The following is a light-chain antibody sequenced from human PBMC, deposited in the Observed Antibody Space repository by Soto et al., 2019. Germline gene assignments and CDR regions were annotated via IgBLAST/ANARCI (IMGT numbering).Light chain of an antibody. CDR1: QGISNF. J-gene: IGKJ5*01. Sequence: DIQMTQSPSAMSASVGSRVPITGLAIQGISNFLAWFQQKPGKVPKSLIYAASSLQSGVPSRFSGSGSGTEFTLTISSLQPEEFAIYYCLQHSTYPITFGQGTRLDIK. CDR3: LQHSTYPIT. V-gene: IGKV1-17*03. CDR2: AAS.